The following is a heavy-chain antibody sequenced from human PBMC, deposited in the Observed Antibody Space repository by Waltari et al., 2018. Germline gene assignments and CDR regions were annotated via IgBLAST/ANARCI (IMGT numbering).Heavy chain of an antibody. D-gene: IGHD1-26*01. V-gene: IGHV4-34*01. Sequence: QVQLQQWGAGLLKPSETLSLTCAVYGGSFSGYYWSWIRQPPGKGLEWIGEINHSGSTNYNPSLKSRVTISGGTSKNQFARKLRSVTAADTAVYYCARGEPGAFDIWGQGTMVTVSS. CDR3: ARGEPGAFDI. CDR1: GGSFSGYY. J-gene: IGHJ3*02. CDR2: INHSGST.